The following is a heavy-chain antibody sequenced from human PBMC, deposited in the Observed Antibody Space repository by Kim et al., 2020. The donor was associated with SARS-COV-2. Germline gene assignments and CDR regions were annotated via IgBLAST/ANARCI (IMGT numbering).Heavy chain of an antibody. V-gene: IGHV3-15*01. D-gene: IGHD3-3*01. CDR1: GFTFSNAW. CDR3: TTVFSGLDYDFWSVGKYYFDY. Sequence: GGSLRLSCAASGFTFSNAWMSWVRQAPGKGLEWVGRIKSKTDGGTTDYAAPVKGRFTISRDDSKNTLYLQMNSLKTEDTAVYYCTTVFSGLDYDFWSVGKYYFDYWGQGTLVTVSS. CDR2: IKSKTDGGTT. J-gene: IGHJ4*02.